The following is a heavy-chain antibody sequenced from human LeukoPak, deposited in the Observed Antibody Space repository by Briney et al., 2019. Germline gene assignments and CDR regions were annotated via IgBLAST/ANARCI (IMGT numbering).Heavy chain of an antibody. CDR1: AGSISSYY. CDR3: ARGKSGSYYVFDY. CDR2: IYYSGST. Sequence: SETLSLNCTVSAGSISSYYWSWLRQPPGKGLEWIGYIYYSGSTNYNPSLKSRVTISVDTSKNQFSLKLSSVTAADTAVYYCARGKSGSYYVFDYWGQGTLVTVSS. V-gene: IGHV4-59*01. D-gene: IGHD1-26*01. J-gene: IGHJ4*02.